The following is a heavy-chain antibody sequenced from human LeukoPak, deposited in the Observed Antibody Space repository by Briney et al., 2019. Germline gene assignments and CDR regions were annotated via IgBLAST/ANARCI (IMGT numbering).Heavy chain of an antibody. CDR3: ARGSDSSSWYLKE. CDR2: IYYSGST. Sequence: SETLSLTCTVSGGSISSYYWSWIRQPPGKGLEWIGYIYYSGSTNYNPSLKSRVTISVDTSKNQFSLKLSSVTAADTAVYYCARGSDSSSWYLKEWGQGSLVTVSS. V-gene: IGHV4-59*08. CDR1: GGSISSYY. D-gene: IGHD6-13*01. J-gene: IGHJ4*02.